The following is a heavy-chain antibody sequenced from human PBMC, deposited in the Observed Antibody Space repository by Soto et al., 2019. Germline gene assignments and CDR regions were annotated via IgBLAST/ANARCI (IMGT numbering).Heavy chain of an antibody. CDR2: ISGHGDAT. V-gene: IGHV3-23*01. Sequence: EVQLLESGGGLVQPGGSLRLSCAASGFPFTGYAMSWVRQAPGKGLEWVSAISGHGDATFYADSVKGRFTISRDNSKNTLYQHMNSLRADDTALYYCANSRDSMVGGHITIPNYWGQGTLVTVSS. CDR3: ANSRDSMVGGHITIPNY. J-gene: IGHJ4*02. D-gene: IGHD3-10*01. CDR1: GFPFTGYA.